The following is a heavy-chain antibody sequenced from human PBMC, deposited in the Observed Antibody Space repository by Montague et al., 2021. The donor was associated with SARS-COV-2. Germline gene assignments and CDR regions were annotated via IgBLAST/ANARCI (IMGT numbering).Heavy chain of an antibody. D-gene: IGHD2-8*02. J-gene: IGHJ4*02. CDR2: IDRDGYEV. CDR3: ARGGRGTSYCWEY. Sequence: SLRLSCAASRFSFSRYRMTWIRQAPGKGPEWVATIDRDGYEVYYVDSVKGRFTISRDNTRNSLYLQLTSLRGEDTAVYYCARGGRGTSYCWEYWGQGTLVTVSS. CDR1: RFSFSRYR. V-gene: IGHV3-7*03.